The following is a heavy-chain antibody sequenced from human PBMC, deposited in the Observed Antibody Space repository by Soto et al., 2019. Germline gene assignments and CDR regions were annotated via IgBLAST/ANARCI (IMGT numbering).Heavy chain of an antibody. CDR2: IYYSGST. V-gene: IGHV4-39*01. CDR3: ASRESSSWYHYYYYYGMDV. J-gene: IGHJ6*04. D-gene: IGHD6-13*01. CDR1: GGSISSSSYY. Sequence: PSETLSLTCTVSGGSISSSSYYWGWIRQPPGKGLEWIGSIYYSGSTYYNPSLKSRVTISVDTSKNQFSLKLSSVTAADTAVYYCASRESSSWYHYYYYYGMDVWGKGTTVTVSS.